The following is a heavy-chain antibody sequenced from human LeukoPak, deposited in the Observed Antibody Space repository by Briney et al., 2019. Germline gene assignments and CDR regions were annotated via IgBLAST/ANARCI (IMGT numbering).Heavy chain of an antibody. Sequence: GGSLRLSCAASGFTFSSYEMNWVRQAPGKGLEWVSYISSSGSTIYYADSVKGRFTISGDNAKNSLYLQMNSLRAEDTAVYYCARGGGLTTVTTRPWGQGTLVTVSS. J-gene: IGHJ5*02. D-gene: IGHD4-17*01. CDR1: GFTFSSYE. CDR3: ARGGGLTTVTTRP. V-gene: IGHV3-48*03. CDR2: ISSSGSTI.